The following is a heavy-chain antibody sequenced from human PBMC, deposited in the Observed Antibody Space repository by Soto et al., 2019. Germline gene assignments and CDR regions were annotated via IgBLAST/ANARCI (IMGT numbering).Heavy chain of an antibody. Sequence: PGGSLRLSCAASGFTFSSYWMSWVRQAPGKGLEWVANIKRDGSEKFYVDSVMGRFTISRDNAKNSLYLQMNSLRAEDTAVYYCGASAAAGPYDYWGKGSLVTVSS. D-gene: IGHD6-13*01. J-gene: IGHJ4*02. CDR3: GASAAAGPYDY. CDR1: GFTFSSYW. V-gene: IGHV3-7*05. CDR2: IKRDGSEK.